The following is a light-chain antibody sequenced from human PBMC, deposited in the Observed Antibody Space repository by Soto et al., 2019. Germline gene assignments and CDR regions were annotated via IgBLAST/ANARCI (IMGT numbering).Light chain of an antibody. CDR3: QQGNSFPVT. CDR2: AAS. V-gene: IGKV1-12*01. Sequence: DIQMTQSPSSVSASVGDRVTITCRASQDIKYWLAWYQQKPGKAPNLLIYAASSLQSGVPSRFSGSGSGKDFALTISSLQPEDFATYYCQQGNSFPVTFGQGTKLEIQ. J-gene: IGKJ2*01. CDR1: QDIKYW.